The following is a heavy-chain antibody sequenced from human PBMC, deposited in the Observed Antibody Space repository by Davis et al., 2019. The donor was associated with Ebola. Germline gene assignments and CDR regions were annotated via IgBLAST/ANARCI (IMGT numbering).Heavy chain of an antibody. CDR2: INPNSGGT. D-gene: IGHD1-26*01. CDR3: ARDYRGRFSYGMDV. Sequence: ASVKVSCKASGYTFTGYYMHWVRQAPGQGLEWMGWINPNSGGTNYAQKFQGWVTMTRDTSISTAYMELSRLRSDDTAVYYCARDYRGRFSYGMDVWGQGTTVTVSS. V-gene: IGHV1-2*04. CDR1: GYTFTGYY. J-gene: IGHJ6*02.